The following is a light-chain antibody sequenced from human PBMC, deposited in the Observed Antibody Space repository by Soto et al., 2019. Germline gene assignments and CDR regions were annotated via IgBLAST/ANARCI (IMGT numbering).Light chain of an antibody. CDR3: QTWGSGIPVV. CDR1: GGHSSYA. V-gene: IGLV4-69*01. Sequence: QPVLTQSPSASASLGASVKLTCTLSGGHSSYAIAWHQQQPGKGPRYLMKLDSDGSHNKGDGIPDRFSGSSSGAERYLTISSLPSEDEADYYCQTWGSGIPVVFGGGTKVTVL. CDR2: LDSDGSH. J-gene: IGLJ2*01.